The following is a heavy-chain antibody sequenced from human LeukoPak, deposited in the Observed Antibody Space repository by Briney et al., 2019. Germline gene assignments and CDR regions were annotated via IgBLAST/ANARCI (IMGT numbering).Heavy chain of an antibody. Sequence: SQTLSLTCAISGDSVSSNSAAWNWIRQSPSRGLEWLGRAYYKSKSYIEYTVSEKSRIANNPDTSKNQFSLQLNSVSPDDTALYYCTRGPAGTAAFDMWGHGTMVTVSS. V-gene: IGHV6-1*01. CDR2: AYYKSKSYI. CDR3: TRGPAGTAAFDM. CDR1: GDSVSSNSAA. D-gene: IGHD6-13*01. J-gene: IGHJ3*02.